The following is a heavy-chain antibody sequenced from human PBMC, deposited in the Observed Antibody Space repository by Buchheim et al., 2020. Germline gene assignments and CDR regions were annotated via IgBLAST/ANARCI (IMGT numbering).Heavy chain of an antibody. CDR1: GDSISSSNW. J-gene: IGHJ4*02. CDR2: IYHSGIT. CDR3: ARSSAGSSCFYY. V-gene: IGHV4-4*02. Sequence: QVQLQESGPRLVKPSGTLSLTSDVLGDSISSSNWLSWVRQTPGKGLEWIGEIYHSGITNYNPSLKSRVTISVDKSRNQFSMTLNSVSVADTAAYFCARSSAGSSCFYYWSQGIL. D-gene: IGHD6-13*01.